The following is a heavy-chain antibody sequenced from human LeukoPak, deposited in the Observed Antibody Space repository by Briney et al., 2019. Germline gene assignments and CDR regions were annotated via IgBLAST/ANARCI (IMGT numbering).Heavy chain of an antibody. V-gene: IGHV3-48*04. J-gene: IGHJ3*01. CDR3: ARDFGPRLYAFDV. CDR2: ISVSSRNVI. CDR1: GFTFSSYS. Sequence: GGSLRLSCAASGFTFSSYSMNWVRQAPGKGLEWLSYISVSSRNVIDYADSVKGRFTISRDDAKNSLYLQMNSLRAEDTAVYFCARDFGPRLYAFDVWGQGTMITVSA. D-gene: IGHD3-16*01.